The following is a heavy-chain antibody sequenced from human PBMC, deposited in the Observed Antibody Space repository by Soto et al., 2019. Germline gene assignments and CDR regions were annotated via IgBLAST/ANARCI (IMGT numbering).Heavy chain of an antibody. V-gene: IGHV3-30-3*01. Sequence: QVQLVESGGGVVQPGRSLRLSCAASGFTLSRFAMHWVRQAPGKGLEWVAVIGYDGSNKDYADSVKGRFTISRDNSKNTLYLQMNSLRPEDTAVYYCARDPVNYYGSWTYGMDVWGQGTTVTGSS. D-gene: IGHD3-10*01. J-gene: IGHJ6*02. CDR1: GFTLSRFA. CDR3: ARDPVNYYGSWTYGMDV. CDR2: IGYDGSNK.